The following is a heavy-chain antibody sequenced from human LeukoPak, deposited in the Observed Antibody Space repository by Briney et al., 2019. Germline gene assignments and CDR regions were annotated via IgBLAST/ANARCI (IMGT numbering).Heavy chain of an antibody. V-gene: IGHV3-23*01. J-gene: IGHJ4*02. Sequence: GGSLRLSCAASVFTFSSYAMSWVRQAPGKGLEWVSAISGSGGSTYYADSVKGRFTISRDNSKNTLCLQMNSLRAEDTAVYYCAKDLRYFDSPHYFDYWGQGTLVTVSS. CDR2: ISGSGGST. D-gene: IGHD3-9*01. CDR1: VFTFSSYA. CDR3: AKDLRYFDSPHYFDY.